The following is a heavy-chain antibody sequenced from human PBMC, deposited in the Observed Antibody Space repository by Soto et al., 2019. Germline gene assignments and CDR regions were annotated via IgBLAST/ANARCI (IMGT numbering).Heavy chain of an antibody. CDR2: TYYRSKWYN. J-gene: IGHJ6*03. CDR3: ARALAGSSGRYDMDV. Sequence: SQTPSLTPAISGESVSSNTAAFNCSRHSPSRCLEWLGRTYYRSKWYNDYAVSVKSRITINPDTSKNHFSLQLNSVTPEDTAVYYCARALAGSSGRYDMDVWGQGTTVTVSS. V-gene: IGHV6-1*01. D-gene: IGHD6-19*01. CDR1: GESVSSNTAA.